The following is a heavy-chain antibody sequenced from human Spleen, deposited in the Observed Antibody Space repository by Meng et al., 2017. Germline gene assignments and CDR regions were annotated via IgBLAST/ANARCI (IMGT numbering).Heavy chain of an antibody. CDR2: IYPGDSDT. J-gene: IGHJ3*02. CDR1: GYSFTSYW. V-gene: IGHV5-51*01. Sequence: ESLKISCKGSGYSFTSYWIGWVRQMPGKGLEWMGIIYPGDSDTRYSPSFQGQVTISVDKSVGTAYLQWSSLKASDTAMYYCARTLGSYSFQAFDIWGQGTMVTVSS. D-gene: IGHD3-16*01. CDR3: ARTLGSYSFQAFDI.